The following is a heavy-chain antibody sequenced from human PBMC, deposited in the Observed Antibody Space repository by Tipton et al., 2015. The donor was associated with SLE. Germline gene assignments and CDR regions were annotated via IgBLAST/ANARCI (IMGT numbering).Heavy chain of an antibody. Sequence: TLSLTCAVSGYSISSSSHWGWIRQAPGKGLEWIGSIFYTGSTYYNPSLKSRVSFSIDTSKHQFSLKLNSVTAADTAVYYCARRHYSGPFDSWGQGTLVTVSS. V-gene: IGHV4-38-2*01. J-gene: IGHJ4*02. CDR1: GYSISSSSH. CDR2: IFYTGST. D-gene: IGHD5-12*01. CDR3: ARRHYSGPFDS.